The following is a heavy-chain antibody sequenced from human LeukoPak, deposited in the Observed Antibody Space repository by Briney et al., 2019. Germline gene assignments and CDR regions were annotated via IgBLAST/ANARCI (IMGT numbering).Heavy chain of an antibody. CDR3: ARSWYSSGWFLFH. CDR1: GYTFTGYY. D-gene: IGHD6-19*01. J-gene: IGHJ4*02. V-gene: IGHV1-2*02. Sequence: ASVKVSCKASGYTFTGYYMHWVRQATGQGLEWMGWINPNSGGTNYAQKFQGRVTMTRDTSISTAYMELSRLRSDDTAVYYCARSWYSSGWFLFHWGQGTLVTVSS. CDR2: INPNSGGT.